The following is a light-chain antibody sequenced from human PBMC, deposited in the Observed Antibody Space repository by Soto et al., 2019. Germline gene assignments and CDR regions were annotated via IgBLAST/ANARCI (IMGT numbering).Light chain of an antibody. CDR1: SSDVGGYNY. J-gene: IGLJ2*01. V-gene: IGLV2-14*01. Sequence: QSALTQPASVSGSPGQSITISCTGTSSDVGGYNYVSWYQQHPGKAPKLMIYEVNNRPSGVSNRFSGSKSGNTASLTISGLPAEDEDYYYCSSYTSSSTLVVFGGGTKLTVL. CDR2: EVN. CDR3: SSYTSSSTLVV.